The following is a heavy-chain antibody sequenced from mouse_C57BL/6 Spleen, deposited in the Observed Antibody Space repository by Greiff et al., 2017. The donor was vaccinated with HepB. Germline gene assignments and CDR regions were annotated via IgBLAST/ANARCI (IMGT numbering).Heavy chain of an antibody. D-gene: IGHD2-4*01. CDR3: ARRGDYDYDYWYFDV. J-gene: IGHJ1*03. Sequence: DVKLVESGGGLVKPGGSLKLSCAASGFTFSDYGMHWVRQAPEKGLEWVAYISSGSSTIYYAATVKGRITIARDNAKNTLFLQMTSLRSEDTATYYCARRGDYDYDYWYFDVWGTGTPVTVSS. CDR2: ISSGSSTI. V-gene: IGHV5-17*01. CDR1: GFTFSDYG.